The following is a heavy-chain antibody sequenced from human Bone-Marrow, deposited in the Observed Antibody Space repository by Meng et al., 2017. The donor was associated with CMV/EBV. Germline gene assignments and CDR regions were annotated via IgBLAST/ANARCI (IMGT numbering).Heavy chain of an antibody. CDR3: ARDNNWGPDY. CDR2: IHPHRGDT. J-gene: IGHJ4*02. V-gene: IGHV1-2*02. D-gene: IGHD7-27*01. CDR1: GYTFTSYG. Sequence: ASVKVSCKASGYTFTSYGISWVRQAPGQGLEWMGWIHPHRGDTNHAQQFQGRVTLTRDTSINTGYMELTRLTSDDTAVYYCARDNNWGPDYWGQGTLVTVSS.